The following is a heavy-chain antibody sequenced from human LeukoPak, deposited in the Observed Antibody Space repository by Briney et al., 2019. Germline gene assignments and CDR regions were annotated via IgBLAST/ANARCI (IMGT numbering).Heavy chain of an antibody. CDR1: GGTFSSYA. CDR2: TIPIFGTA. CDR3: ASGLVGKDYGDYGLDY. V-gene: IGHV1-69*13. D-gene: IGHD4-17*01. J-gene: IGHJ4*02. Sequence: ASLKVSCKASGGTFSSYAISWVRQAPGQGLEWMGGTIPIFGTANYAQTFQGRVTITADESTSTAYMELSSLRSEDTAVYYCASGLVGKDYGDYGLDYWGQGTLVTVSS.